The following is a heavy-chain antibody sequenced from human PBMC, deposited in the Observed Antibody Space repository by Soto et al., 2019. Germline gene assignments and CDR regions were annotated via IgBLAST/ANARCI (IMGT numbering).Heavy chain of an antibody. Sequence: SETLSLTCAVSGGSISSSNWWSWVRQPPGKGLEWIGEIYHSGSTNYNPSLKSRVTISVDKSKNQFSLKLSSVTAADTAVYYCARDKQWLVLGSGYYYYGMDVWGQGTTVT. CDR3: ARDKQWLVLGSGYYYYGMDV. D-gene: IGHD6-19*01. J-gene: IGHJ6*02. V-gene: IGHV4-4*02. CDR1: GGSISSSNW. CDR2: IYHSGST.